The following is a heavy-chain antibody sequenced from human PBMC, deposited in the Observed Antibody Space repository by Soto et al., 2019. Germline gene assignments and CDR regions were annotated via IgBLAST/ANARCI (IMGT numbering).Heavy chain of an antibody. J-gene: IGHJ6*02. V-gene: IGHV5-10-1*01. D-gene: IGHD6-13*01. CDR2: IDPSDAYT. CDR3: ARHRRSSSRRDYGMDV. Sequence: GECLNSSCKCSGYSCTSYWISWGRQMPGKGLEWMGRIDPSDAYTNYGPSFHGHVTISADKSISTAYLQWSSLKASDTAMYYCARHRRSSSRRDYGMDVWGQGTTVTVSS. CDR1: GYSCTSYW.